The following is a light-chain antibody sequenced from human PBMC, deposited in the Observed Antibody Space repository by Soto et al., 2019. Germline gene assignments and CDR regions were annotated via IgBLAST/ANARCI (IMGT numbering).Light chain of an antibody. Sequence: EIVMTQSPAILSVSPGERATLSCRASQSVSSDLAWYQQKPGQAPRLLIYDASTGATGIPARFSGSGSGTDFTLTITSLQSEDFVVYYCQQYKNWPFTFGGGTKVEIK. J-gene: IGKJ4*01. CDR2: DAS. V-gene: IGKV3D-15*01. CDR1: QSVSSD. CDR3: QQYKNWPFT.